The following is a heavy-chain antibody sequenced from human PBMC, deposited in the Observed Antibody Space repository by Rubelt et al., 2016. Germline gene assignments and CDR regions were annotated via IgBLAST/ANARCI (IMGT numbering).Heavy chain of an antibody. V-gene: IGHV4-39*01. CDR1: GGSISSSSYY. CDR3: ARLSSGWYYFDY. CDR2: ISYSGST. Sequence: QLQLQESGPGLVKPSETLSLTCTVSGGSISSSSYYWGWIRQPPGKGLEWIGSISYSGSTYYNPSLKSRVSISVDTSKSQFSLKLSSVTAADTAVYYCARLSSGWYYFDYWGQGTLVTVSS. D-gene: IGHD6-19*01. J-gene: IGHJ4*02.